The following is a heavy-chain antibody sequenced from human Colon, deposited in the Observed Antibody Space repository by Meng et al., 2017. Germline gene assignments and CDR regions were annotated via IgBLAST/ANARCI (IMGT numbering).Heavy chain of an antibody. Sequence: ASVKVSCKASDYMFTSYGFIWVRQDPGQGREGMGWVSAYNGNTLYAQNFQGRVTRTTDRSTAYMELRSLRPDDTAVYYCARDRSAEWGKLQLDASDIWGRGTMVTVSS. D-gene: IGHD1-26*01. CDR2: VSAYNGNT. J-gene: IGHJ3*02. CDR3: ARDRSAEWGKLQLDASDI. CDR1: DYMFTSYG. V-gene: IGHV1-18*01.